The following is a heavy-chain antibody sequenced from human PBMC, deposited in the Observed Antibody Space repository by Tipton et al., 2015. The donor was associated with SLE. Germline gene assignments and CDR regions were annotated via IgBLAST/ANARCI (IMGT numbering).Heavy chain of an antibody. D-gene: IGHD3-10*01. Sequence: GLVKPSQTLSLTCAISGDSVSSNSAAWNWIRQSPSRGLEWLGRTYYRSKWYNNYAPSVKSRLTINADTSKNQISLQLKSVGPDDTAVYFCTRDPAAFGGHYMDVWGKGTTVTVSS. CDR1: GDSVSSNSAA. CDR2: TYYRSKWYN. V-gene: IGHV6-1*01. J-gene: IGHJ6*03. CDR3: TRDPAAFGGHYMDV.